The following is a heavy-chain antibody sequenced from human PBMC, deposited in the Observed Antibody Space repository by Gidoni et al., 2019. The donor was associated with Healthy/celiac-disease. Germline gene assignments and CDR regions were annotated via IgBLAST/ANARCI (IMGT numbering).Heavy chain of an antibody. CDR2: INHSGST. CDR3: ARGLGGSYSYYHYGMDV. Sequence: QVQLQQWGAGLLKPSETLSLTCSVYGGSFSGYYWSWIRQPPGKGLEWSGEINHSGSTNYNPSLKSRVTISVDTSKNQFSLKLSSVTAADTAVYYCARGLGGSYSYYHYGMDVWGQGTTVTVSS. D-gene: IGHD1-26*01. CDR1: GGSFSGYY. J-gene: IGHJ6*02. V-gene: IGHV4-34*01.